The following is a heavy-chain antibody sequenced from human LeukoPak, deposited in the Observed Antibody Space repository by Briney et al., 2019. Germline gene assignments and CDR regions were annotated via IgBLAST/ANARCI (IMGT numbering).Heavy chain of an antibody. CDR3: ARDRDCSSTSCLENYFDY. V-gene: IGHV3-30-3*01. CDR2: ISYDGSNK. J-gene: IGHJ4*02. Sequence: PGGSLRLSCAASGFTFSSYAMHWVRQAPGKGLEWVAVISYDGSNKYYADSVKGRFTISRDNSKNTLYLQMNSLRAEDAAVYYCARDRDCSSTSCLENYFDYWGQGTLVTVSS. D-gene: IGHD2-2*01. CDR1: GFTFSSYA.